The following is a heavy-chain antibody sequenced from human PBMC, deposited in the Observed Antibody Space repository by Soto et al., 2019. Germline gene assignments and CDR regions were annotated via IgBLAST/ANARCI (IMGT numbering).Heavy chain of an antibody. CDR1: GDTFTNYA. D-gene: IGHD6-6*01. CDR2: INSGNGNK. V-gene: IGHV1-3*01. CDR3: ARYDSSSSYFEY. Sequence: ASVKVSCKTSGDTFTNYAIHWVRQAPGQRLEWMGWINSGNGNKKYSQNFQGRVTITRDTSASTAYMELSSLRSEGTAVYYGARYDSSSSYFEYWGQGTRVTVSS. J-gene: IGHJ4*02.